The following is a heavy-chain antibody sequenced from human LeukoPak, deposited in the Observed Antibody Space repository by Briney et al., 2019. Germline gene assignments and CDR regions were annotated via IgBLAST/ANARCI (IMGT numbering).Heavy chain of an antibody. Sequence: GRSLRLSCAASGFTFSSYWMHWVRQAPGKGLVWVSRINSDGSSTSYADSVKGRFTISRDNAKNTLYLQMNSLRAEDTAVYYCARDRGYSFYYYYGMDVWGQGTTVTVSS. V-gene: IGHV3-74*01. D-gene: IGHD2-15*01. CDR1: GFTFSSYW. J-gene: IGHJ6*02. CDR2: INSDGSST. CDR3: ARDRGYSFYYYYGMDV.